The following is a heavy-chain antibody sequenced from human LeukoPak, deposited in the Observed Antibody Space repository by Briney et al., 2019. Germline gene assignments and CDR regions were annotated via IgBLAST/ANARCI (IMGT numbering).Heavy chain of an antibody. CDR1: GGTFSSYA. D-gene: IGHD5-18*01. CDR2: IIPIFGTA. J-gene: IGHJ4*02. CDR3: ARAPYSYGPRGDY. V-gene: IGHV1-69*01. Sequence: SVKVSCKASGGTFSSYAISWVRQAPGQGLEWMGGIIPIFGTANYAQKFQGRVTITADESTSTAYMELSSLRSEDTAVYYCARAPYSYGPRGDYWGQGTLVTVSS.